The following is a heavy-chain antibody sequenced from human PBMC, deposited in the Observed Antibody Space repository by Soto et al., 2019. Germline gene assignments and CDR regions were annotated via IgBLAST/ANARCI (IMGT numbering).Heavy chain of an antibody. CDR3: ARSHSALWCSGGSCYYYYYGMDV. V-gene: IGHV2-70*11. CDR1: GFSLSTSGMC. Sequence: SGPTLVNPTQTLTLTCTFSGFSLSTSGMCVSWIRQPPGKALEWLARIDWDDDKYYSTSLKTRLTISKDTSKNQVVLTMTNMDPVDTATYYCARSHSALWCSGGSCYYYYYGMDVWGQGTTVTVS. J-gene: IGHJ6*02. D-gene: IGHD2-15*01. CDR2: IDWDDDK.